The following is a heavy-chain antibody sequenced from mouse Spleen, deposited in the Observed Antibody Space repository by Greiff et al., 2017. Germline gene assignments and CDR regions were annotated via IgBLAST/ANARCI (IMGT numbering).Heavy chain of an antibody. CDR2: ISDGGSYT. J-gene: IGHJ2*01. Sequence: DVMLVESGGGLVKPGGSLKLSCAASGFTFSSYAMSWVRQTPEKRLEWVATISDGGSYTYYPDNVKGRFTISRDNAKNNLYLQMSHLKSEDTAMYYCAREGDYGYFDYWGQGTTLTVSS. V-gene: IGHV5-4*01. CDR1: GFTFSSYA. D-gene: IGHD1-1*02. CDR3: AREGDYGYFDY.